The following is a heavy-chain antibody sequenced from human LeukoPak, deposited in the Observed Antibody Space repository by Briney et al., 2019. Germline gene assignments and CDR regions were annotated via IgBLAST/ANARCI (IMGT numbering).Heavy chain of an antibody. V-gene: IGHV3-30-3*01. CDR3: ARDAQSGAFSDFDY. D-gene: IGHD1-26*01. CDR2: ITHNGGTQ. CDR1: GFTFGNYA. J-gene: IGHJ4*02. Sequence: GTSLRLSCEASGFTFGNYAIHWVRQVPGEGLEWVAIITHNGGTQYYADSVKGRFTISRDNSQSTVFLQMNSLRPEDSAVYYCARDAQSGAFSDFDYWGQGTLVTVSS.